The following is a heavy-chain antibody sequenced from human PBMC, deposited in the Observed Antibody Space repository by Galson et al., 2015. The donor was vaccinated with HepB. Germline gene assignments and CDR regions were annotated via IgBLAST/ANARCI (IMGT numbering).Heavy chain of an antibody. CDR2: IYYSGST. CDR3: ARVGAAAGTRPFDY. V-gene: IGHV4-59*01. D-gene: IGHD6-13*01. CDR1: GGSISSYY. Sequence: SETLSLTCTVSGGSISSYYWSWIRQPPGKGLEWIGYIYYSGSTNYNPSLKRRVTISVDTSKNQFSLKLSSVTAADTAVYYCARVGAAAGTRPFDYWGQGTLVTVSS. J-gene: IGHJ4*02.